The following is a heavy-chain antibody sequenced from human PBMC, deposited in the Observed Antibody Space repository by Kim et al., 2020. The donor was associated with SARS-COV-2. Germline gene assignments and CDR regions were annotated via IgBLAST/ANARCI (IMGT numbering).Heavy chain of an antibody. V-gene: IGHV3-64*01. J-gene: IGHJ6*02. Sequence: YASAVKDRCIISRENAKNTLYLQMGRLRTEDMGVYYCARLGLQYYYGMDVWGQGTTVTVSS. CDR3: ARLGLQYYYGMDV.